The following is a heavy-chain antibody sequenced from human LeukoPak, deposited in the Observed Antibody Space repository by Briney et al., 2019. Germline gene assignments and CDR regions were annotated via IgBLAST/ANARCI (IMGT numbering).Heavy chain of an antibody. J-gene: IGHJ6*02. D-gene: IGHD3-3*01. V-gene: IGHV1-18*01. Sequence: ASVKVSFKASGYTFTSYGISWVRQAPGQGLEWMGWISAYNGNTNYAQKLQGRVTMTTDTSTSTAYMELRSLRSDDTAVYYCARDELNDFWSGYYYYYGMDVWGQGTTVTVSS. CDR2: ISAYNGNT. CDR3: ARDELNDFWSGYYYYYGMDV. CDR1: GYTFTSYG.